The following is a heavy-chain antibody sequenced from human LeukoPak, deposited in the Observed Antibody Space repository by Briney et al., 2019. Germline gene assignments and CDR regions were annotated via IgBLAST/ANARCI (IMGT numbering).Heavy chain of an antibody. Sequence: SETLSLTCNVSGGSFSSYYWSWIRQPPGKGLEWIGYIYYSGSTNYNPSLKSRVTISVDTSKNQFSLKLSSVTAADTAVYYCARTIVGLYYFDYWGQGTRVTVSS. CDR3: ARTIVGLYYFDY. V-gene: IGHV4-59*01. D-gene: IGHD1-26*01. CDR2: IYYSGST. J-gene: IGHJ4*02. CDR1: GGSFSSYY.